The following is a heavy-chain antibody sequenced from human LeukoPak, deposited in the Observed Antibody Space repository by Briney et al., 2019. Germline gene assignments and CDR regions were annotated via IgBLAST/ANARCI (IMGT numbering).Heavy chain of an antibody. D-gene: IGHD4-11*01. CDR2: IYSSGST. Sequence: TSETLSLTCTVSGGSISSDSYSWSWIRQPAGKGLEWIGRIYSSGSTNYNPSLKSRVTISVDTSKNQFSLKLSSVTAADTAVYYCARGGYSNFEFFVYYFDYWGQGALVTVSS. V-gene: IGHV4-61*02. J-gene: IGHJ4*02. CDR1: GGSISSDSYS. CDR3: ARGGYSNFEFFVYYFDY.